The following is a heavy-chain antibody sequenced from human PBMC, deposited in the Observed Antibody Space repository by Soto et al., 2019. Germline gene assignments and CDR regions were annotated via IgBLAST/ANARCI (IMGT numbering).Heavy chain of an antibody. Sequence: EVQLLESGGGLVQPGGSLRLSCAASGFTFSTYAMSWVRQAPGKGLEWVSAISGTGGSTYYADSVKGRFTISRDNAKNTLYLQMNSLRAEDTAVYYCAKNWDTTRRSSSHWGQGTLVTVSS. CDR1: GFTFSTYA. CDR2: ISGTGGST. CDR3: AKNWDTTRRSSSH. J-gene: IGHJ4*02. D-gene: IGHD6-6*01. V-gene: IGHV3-23*01.